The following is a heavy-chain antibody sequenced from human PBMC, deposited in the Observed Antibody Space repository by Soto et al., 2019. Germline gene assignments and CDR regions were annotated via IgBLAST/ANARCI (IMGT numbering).Heavy chain of an antibody. J-gene: IGHJ4*02. CDR3: ARFSLYGSGSPHH. D-gene: IGHD3-10*01. CDR2: IIPILGIA. CDR1: GGTFSSYT. V-gene: IGHV1-69*02. Sequence: QVQLVQSGAEVKKPGSSVKVSCKASGGTFSSYTISWVRQAPRQGLEWMGRIIPILGIANYAQKFQGRVTITADKSTSTAYMELSSLRSEDTAVYYCARFSLYGSGSPHHWGQGTLVTVSS.